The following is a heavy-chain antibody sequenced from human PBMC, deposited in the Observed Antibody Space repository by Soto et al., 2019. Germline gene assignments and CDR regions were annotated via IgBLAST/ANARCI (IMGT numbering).Heavy chain of an antibody. V-gene: IGHV3-33*01. CDR2: IWNDGNNR. CDR3: ARDRELGRTSPYFDF. Sequence: PGGSLRLSCAASGFSFRSFGVHWVRQAPGKGLEWVAVIWNDGNNRRYGDSVRGRFTVSSDNSKKTVYLQMDSLRGEDTAMYYCARDRELGRTSPYFDFWSQGTLVTVSS. CDR1: GFSFRSFG. J-gene: IGHJ4*02. D-gene: IGHD3-10*01.